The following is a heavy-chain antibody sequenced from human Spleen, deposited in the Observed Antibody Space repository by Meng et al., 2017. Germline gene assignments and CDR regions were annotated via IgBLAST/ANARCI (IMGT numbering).Heavy chain of an antibody. CDR3: ARGPTTTAHDFDY. V-gene: IGHV4-34*01. D-gene: IGHD4-11*01. Sequence: QVQLQQSGPGLVKPSETLSLTCVVSGGSFSDYYWSWIRHPPDMGLEWIGEINQSGSTNYNPSLESRATISVDTSQKKLSLKLTSVTAADSAVYYCARGPTTTAHDFDYWGQGTLVTVSS. J-gene: IGHJ4*02. CDR2: INQSGST. CDR1: GGSFSDYY.